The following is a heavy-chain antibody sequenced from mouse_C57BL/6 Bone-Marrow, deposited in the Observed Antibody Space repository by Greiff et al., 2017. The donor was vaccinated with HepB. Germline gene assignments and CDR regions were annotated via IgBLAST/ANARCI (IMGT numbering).Heavy chain of an antibody. CDR3: AREVGRRDRMDY. CDR2: ISDGSSYT. D-gene: IGHD4-1*01. J-gene: IGHJ4*01. CDR1: GFTFSSYA. V-gene: IGHV5-4*01. Sequence: EVMLVESGGGLVKPGGSLKLSCAASGFTFSSYAMSWVRQTPEKRLEWVATISDGSSYTYYPDNVKGRFTISRDNAKNNLYLQMSHLKSEDTAMYYCAREVGRRDRMDYWGQGTSVTVSS.